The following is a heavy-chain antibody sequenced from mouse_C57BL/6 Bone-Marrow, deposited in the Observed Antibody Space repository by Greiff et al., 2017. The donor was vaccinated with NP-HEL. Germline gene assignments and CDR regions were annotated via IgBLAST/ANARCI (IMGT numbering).Heavy chain of an antibody. CDR3: ARGGYYGSRGDYWYFDV. Sequence: VQLQQSGPELVKPGASVKISCKASGYAFSSSWMNWVKQRPGKGLEWIGRIYPGDGDTNYNGKFKGKATLTADKSSSTAYMQLSSLTSEDSAVYFCARGGYYGSRGDYWYFDVWGTGTTVTVSS. J-gene: IGHJ1*03. CDR1: GYAFSSSW. V-gene: IGHV1-82*01. D-gene: IGHD1-1*01. CDR2: IYPGDGDT.